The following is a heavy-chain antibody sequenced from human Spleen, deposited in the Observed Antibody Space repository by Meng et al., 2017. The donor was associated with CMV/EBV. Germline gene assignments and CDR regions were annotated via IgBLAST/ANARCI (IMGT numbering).Heavy chain of an antibody. CDR3: AMGKGPGFQH. D-gene: IGHD7-27*01. Sequence: ASVKVSCKASGYTFTDYYIHWLRQAPGQGLEWLGWINTDSGGANFADNFQGRVSMTRDTSITTAYMDLRGLRSDDTAVYYCAMGKGPGFQHWGQGTLVTVSS. V-gene: IGHV1-2*02. CDR1: GYTFTDYY. J-gene: IGHJ1*01. CDR2: INTDSGGA.